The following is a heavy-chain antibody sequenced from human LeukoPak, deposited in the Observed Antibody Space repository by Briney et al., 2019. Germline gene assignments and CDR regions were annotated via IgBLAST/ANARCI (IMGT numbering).Heavy chain of an antibody. J-gene: IGHJ4*02. CDR3: AKDGTHDYSNYDFDY. V-gene: IGHV3-23*01. CDR1: GFTFSSYA. D-gene: IGHD4-11*01. Sequence: GGPLRLSCAASGFTFSSYAMSWVRQAPGKGLEWVSAISGSGGSTYYADSVKGRFTISRDNSKNTLYLQMNSLRAEDTAVYYCAKDGTHDYSNYDFDYWGQGTLVTVSS. CDR2: ISGSGGST.